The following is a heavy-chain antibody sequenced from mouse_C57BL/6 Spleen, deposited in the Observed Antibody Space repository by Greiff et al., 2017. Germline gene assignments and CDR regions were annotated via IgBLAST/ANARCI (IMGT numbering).Heavy chain of an antibody. J-gene: IGHJ2*01. V-gene: IGHV1-82*01. CDR3: ARQFTRGYYFDY. CDR1: GYAFSSSW. CDR2: IYPGDGDT. Sequence: VQLKESGPELVKPGASVKISCKASGYAFSSSWMNWVKQRPGKGLEWIGRIYPGDGDTNYNGKFKGKATLTADKSSSTAYMQLSSLTSEDSAVYFCARQFTRGYYFDYWGQGTTLTVSS.